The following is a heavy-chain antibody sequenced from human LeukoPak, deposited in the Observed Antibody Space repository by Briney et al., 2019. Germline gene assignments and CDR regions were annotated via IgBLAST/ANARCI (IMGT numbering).Heavy chain of an antibody. CDR1: GFTFSSYG. Sequence: GGSLRLSCAASGFTFSSYGMHWVRQAPGKGLEWVAVIWYDGSNKYYADSVKGRFTISRDNSKNTLYLQMSSLRAEDTAVYYCAKEHCSSTSCYRGGYYFDYWGQGTLVTVSS. D-gene: IGHD2-2*02. CDR2: IWYDGSNK. J-gene: IGHJ4*02. V-gene: IGHV3-33*06. CDR3: AKEHCSSTSCYRGGYYFDY.